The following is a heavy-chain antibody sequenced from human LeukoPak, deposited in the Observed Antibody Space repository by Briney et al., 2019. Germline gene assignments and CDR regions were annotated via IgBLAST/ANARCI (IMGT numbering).Heavy chain of an antibody. CDR3: PSSYTRGFVN. CDR1: GFTFRSYS. J-gene: IGHJ4*02. V-gene: IGHV3-7*01. D-gene: IGHD1-14*01. CDR2: IKKEGREK. Sequence: PGGSLRLSCAVSGFTFRSYSMIGVRQAPGRGREGGAYIKKEGREKYYVDVLKGGITISSDNAKNSLYLQVTSLRVEDTPVYYCPSSYTRGFVNWGQGTLVTVSS.